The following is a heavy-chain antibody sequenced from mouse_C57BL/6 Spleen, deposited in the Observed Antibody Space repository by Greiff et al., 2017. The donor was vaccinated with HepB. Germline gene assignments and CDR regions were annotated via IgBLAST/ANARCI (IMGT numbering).Heavy chain of an antibody. CDR2: ISNGGGRT. CDR1: GFTFSDYY. V-gene: IGHV5-12*01. J-gene: IGHJ2*01. Sequence: EVQVVESGGGLVQPGGSLKLSCAASGFTFSDYYMYWVRQTPEKRREWVAYISNGGGRTYYPDTVKGRCTISRDDAKNTPYRQMSRLKSEDTAMFDCERQGTTGSFDLDYWGQGTTLTVSS. D-gene: IGHD2-1*01. CDR3: ERQGTTGSFDLDY.